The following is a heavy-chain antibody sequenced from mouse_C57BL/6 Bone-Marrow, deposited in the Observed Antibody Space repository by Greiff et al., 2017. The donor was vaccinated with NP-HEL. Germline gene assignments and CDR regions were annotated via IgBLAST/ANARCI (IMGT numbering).Heavy chain of an antibody. D-gene: IGHD1-1*01. V-gene: IGHV1-81*01. CDR3: ASPHYYGSSPFAY. CDR1: GYTFTSYG. J-gene: IGHJ3*01. Sequence: VQLQQSGAELARPGASVKLSCKASGYTFTSYGISWVKQRTGQGLEWIGEIYPRSGNTYYNEKFMGKATLTADKSSSTAYMELRILTTEDSAVYFCASPHYYGSSPFAYWGQGTLVTVSA. CDR2: IYPRSGNT.